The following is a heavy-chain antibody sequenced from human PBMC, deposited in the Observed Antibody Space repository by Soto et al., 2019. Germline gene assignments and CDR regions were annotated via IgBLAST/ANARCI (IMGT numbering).Heavy chain of an antibody. J-gene: IGHJ4*02. CDR2: ISGDGGNK. CDR1: GLTFSSYA. Sequence: QVHLVESGGGVVQPGKSLRLSCTASGLTFSSYAVHWVRQAPGKGLEWVSVISGDGGNKYFAESVRGRFLISRDNSKNTVSPHMNSLRHEDTPVYFCARRLTSTVSALGYGGQGPLVTLSS. V-gene: IGHV3-30-3*01. D-gene: IGHD2-2*01. CDR3: ARRLTSTVSALGY.